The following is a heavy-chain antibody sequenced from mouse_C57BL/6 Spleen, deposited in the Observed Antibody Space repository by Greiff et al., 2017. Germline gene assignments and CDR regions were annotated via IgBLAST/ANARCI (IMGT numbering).Heavy chain of an antibody. CDR1: GYTFTNYW. CDR2: IYPGGGYT. Sequence: VKLQQSGAELVRPGTSVKMSCKASGYTFTNYWIGWAKQRPGHGLEWIGDIYPGGGYTNYNEKFKGKATLTADKSSSTAYMQFSSLTSEDSAIYYCARRGYYGSSYVTWFAYWGQGTLVTVSA. V-gene: IGHV1-63*01. D-gene: IGHD1-1*01. J-gene: IGHJ3*01. CDR3: ARRGYYGSSYVTWFAY.